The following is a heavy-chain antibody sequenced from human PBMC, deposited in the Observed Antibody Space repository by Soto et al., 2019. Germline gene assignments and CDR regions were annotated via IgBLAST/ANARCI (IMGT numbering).Heavy chain of an antibody. CDR1: GFTFSSYA. CDR2: ISGRGGST. CDR3: ANEDSSGKGFFDY. Sequence: EVQLLESGGGLVQPGGSLRLSCAASGFTFSSYAMSWVRQAPGKGLEWVSDISGRGGSTYYADSVKGRFTISRDKSKNTLYLQTNTVRAEDTAVYYCANEDSSGKGFFDYWGQGTLVTVSS. J-gene: IGHJ4*02. D-gene: IGHD6-19*01. V-gene: IGHV3-23*01.